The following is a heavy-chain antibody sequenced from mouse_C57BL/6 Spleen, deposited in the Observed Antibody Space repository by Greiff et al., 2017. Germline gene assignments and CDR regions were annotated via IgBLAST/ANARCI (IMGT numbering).Heavy chain of an antibody. CDR2: IDPEDGDT. Sequence: EVKLMESGAELVRPGASVKLSCTASGFNIKDYYMHWVKQRPEQGLEWIGRIDPEDGDTEYAPKFQGKATMTADTSSNTAYLQLSSLTSEDTAVYYCTLLDSSGYDYAMDYWGQGTSVTVSS. J-gene: IGHJ4*01. D-gene: IGHD3-2*02. CDR3: TLLDSSGYDYAMDY. V-gene: IGHV14-1*01. CDR1: GFNIKDYY.